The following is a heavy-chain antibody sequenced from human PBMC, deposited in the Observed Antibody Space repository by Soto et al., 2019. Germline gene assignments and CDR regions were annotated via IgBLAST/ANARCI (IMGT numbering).Heavy chain of an antibody. J-gene: IGHJ4*02. CDR2: INSDGSST. V-gene: IGHV3-74*01. Sequence: HPGGSLRLSCAASGFTFSSYWMHWVRQAPGKGLVWVSRINSDGSSTSYADSVKGRFTISRDNAKNTLYLQMNSLRAEDTAVYYCAGPMNSGWPRLNDYWGQGTLVTVSS. CDR1: GFTFSSYW. CDR3: AGPMNSGWPRLNDY. D-gene: IGHD6-19*01.